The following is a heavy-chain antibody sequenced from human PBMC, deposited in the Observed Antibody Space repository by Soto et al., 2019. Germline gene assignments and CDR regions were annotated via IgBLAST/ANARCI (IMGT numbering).Heavy chain of an antibody. CDR2: ISYDGSNK. Sequence: GGSLLSCAASGFTFSSYGMHWVRQAPCKGLEWVAVISYDGSNKYYADSVKGRFTISRDNSKNTLYLQMNSLRAEDTAVYYCAKGKEAYYCCYMDVWGKGTTVTVSS. V-gene: IGHV3-30*18. CDR1: GFTFSSYG. CDR3: AKGKEAYYCCYMDV. J-gene: IGHJ6*03.